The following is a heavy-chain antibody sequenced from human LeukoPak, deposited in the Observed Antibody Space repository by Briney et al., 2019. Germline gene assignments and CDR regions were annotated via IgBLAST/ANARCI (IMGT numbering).Heavy chain of an antibody. J-gene: IGHJ3*02. CDR3: ARDRIYSGIYHDTFDI. CDR1: GFAFSSYS. V-gene: IGHV3-21*01. D-gene: IGHD1-26*01. CDR2: ISSSSSYI. Sequence: GGSLRLSCAASGFAFSSYSMNWVRQAPGKGLEWVSSISSSSSYIYYADSVKGRFTISRDNAKNSLYLQMNTLRAEDTAVYYCARDRIYSGIYHDTFDIWGHGTMVTVSS.